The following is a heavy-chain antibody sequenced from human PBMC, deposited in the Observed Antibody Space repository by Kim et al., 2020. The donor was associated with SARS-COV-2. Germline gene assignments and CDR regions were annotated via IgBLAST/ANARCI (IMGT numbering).Heavy chain of an antibody. Sequence: SVKVSCKASGGTFSSYAISWVRQAPGQGLEWMGGIIPIFGTANYAQKFQGRVTITADESTSTAYMELSSLRSEDTAVYYCARVGHDSSGYPNRYFDLWGRGTLVTVSS. J-gene: IGHJ2*01. CDR2: IIPIFGTA. V-gene: IGHV1-69*13. CDR3: ARVGHDSSGYPNRYFDL. CDR1: GGTFSSYA. D-gene: IGHD3-22*01.